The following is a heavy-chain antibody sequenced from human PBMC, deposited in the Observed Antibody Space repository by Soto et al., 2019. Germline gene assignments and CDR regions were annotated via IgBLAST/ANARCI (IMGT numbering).Heavy chain of an antibody. D-gene: IGHD2-15*01. CDR2: IYHSGST. CDR3: ARGIDIVVVVAATPVWFDP. CDR1: GYSISSGYY. V-gene: IGHV4-38-2*01. Sequence: PSETLSLTCAVSGYSISSGYYWGWIRQPPGKGLEWIGSIYHSGSTYYNPSLKSRVTISVDTSKNQFSLKLSSVTAADTAVYYCARGIDIVVVVAATPVWFDPWGQGTLVTVSS. J-gene: IGHJ5*02.